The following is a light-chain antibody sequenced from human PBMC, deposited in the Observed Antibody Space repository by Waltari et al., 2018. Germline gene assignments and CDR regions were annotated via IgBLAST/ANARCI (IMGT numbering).Light chain of an antibody. J-gene: IGKJ1*01. CDR1: QSVTNNR. V-gene: IGKV3-20*01. CDR2: GAS. CDR3: QKYGGSPTWT. Sequence: EIVLTQPPGTLSLSPGDRATLSGRASQSVTNNRLAWYQLKPGQAPRRLIYGASSRATGIPGRFSGSGSGTDFTLTISRLEPEDFAVYYCQKYGGSPTWTFGQGTKVEIK.